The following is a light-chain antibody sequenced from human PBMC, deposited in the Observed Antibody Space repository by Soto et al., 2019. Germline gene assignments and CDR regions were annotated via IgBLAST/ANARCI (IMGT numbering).Light chain of an antibody. CDR3: SSYTTSSNVL. Sequence: QSALTQPASVSGSPGQSITISCTGTRSDVAGFKYVSWYQQHPGKAPNLIIYAVSNRPSGVSYRFSGSKSGNTASLIISGLQAEDEADYYCSSYTTSSNVLFGGGTKVTVL. CDR1: RSDVAGFKY. J-gene: IGLJ3*02. V-gene: IGLV2-14*01. CDR2: AVS.